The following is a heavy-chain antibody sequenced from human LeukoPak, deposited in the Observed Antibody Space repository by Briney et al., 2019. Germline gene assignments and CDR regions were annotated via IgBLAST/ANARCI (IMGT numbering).Heavy chain of an antibody. D-gene: IGHD2-8*02. Sequence: ASVKVSCKASGYTFTGYYMMWVRQAPGQGLEWMGWINANSGGTTYAQKFQGRVTMTRDTSVSTAYLELNRVTSDDTAVYYCARDGTTGRFWGQGTLVTVPS. CDR1: GYTFTGYY. V-gene: IGHV1-2*02. J-gene: IGHJ1*01. CDR2: INANSGGT. CDR3: ARDGTTGRF.